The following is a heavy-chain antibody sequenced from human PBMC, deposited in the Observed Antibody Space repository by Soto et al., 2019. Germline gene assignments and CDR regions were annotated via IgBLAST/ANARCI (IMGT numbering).Heavy chain of an antibody. V-gene: IGHV3-21*01. CDR1: GFTFSSYS. CDR3: ARETHALGDYYDSRDDAFDI. D-gene: IGHD3-22*01. Sequence: GGSLRLSCAASGFTFSSYSMNWVRQAPGKGLEWVSSISSSSSYIYYADSVKGRFTISRDNAKNSLHLQMNSLRAEDTAVYYCARETHALGDYYDSRDDAFDIWGQGTMVTVSS. CDR2: ISSSSSYI. J-gene: IGHJ3*02.